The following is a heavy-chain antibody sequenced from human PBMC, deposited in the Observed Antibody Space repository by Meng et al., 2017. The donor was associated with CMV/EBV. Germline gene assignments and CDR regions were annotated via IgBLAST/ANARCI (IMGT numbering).Heavy chain of an antibody. V-gene: IGHV4-34*01. CDR2: INHSGST. D-gene: IGHD6-13*01. Sequence: GSLRLSCAVYGGSFSGYYWSWIRQPPGKGLEWIGEINHSGSTNYNPSLKSRVTISVDTSKNQFSLKLSSVTAADTAVYYCARLAKAAGTQWCYYYGMDVWGQGTTVTVSS. J-gene: IGHJ6*02. CDR1: GGSFSGYY. CDR3: ARLAKAAGTQWCYYYGMDV.